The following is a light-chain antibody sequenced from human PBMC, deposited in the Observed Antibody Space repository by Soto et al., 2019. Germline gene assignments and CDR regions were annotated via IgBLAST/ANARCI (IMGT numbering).Light chain of an antibody. J-gene: IGLJ1*01. Sequence: QSVLTQPRSVSASPGQSVAISCTGTSSDVGGYDYVSWYQQHPGKAPKLMIYDVHKRPSGVPDRFSGSKSGNTASLTISGLQAEDEADYYCCSFAGDLYVFGSGTKVTVL. CDR3: CSFAGDLYV. CDR2: DVH. CDR1: SSDVGGYDY. V-gene: IGLV2-11*01.